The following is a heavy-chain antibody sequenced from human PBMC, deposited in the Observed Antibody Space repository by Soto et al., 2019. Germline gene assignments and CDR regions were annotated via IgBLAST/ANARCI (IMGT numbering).Heavy chain of an antibody. Sequence: QLQLQESGPGLVKPSETLSLTCTVSGGSISSSSYYWGWIRQPPGKGLEWIGRIYYSGSTYYNPSLKSRVTISVDTSKNQCSLKLSSVTAADTAVYYCARHDLRYYYYGMDVWGQGTTVTVSS. CDR1: GGSISSSSYY. J-gene: IGHJ6*02. V-gene: IGHV4-39*01. CDR3: ARHDLRYYYYGMDV. CDR2: IYYSGST.